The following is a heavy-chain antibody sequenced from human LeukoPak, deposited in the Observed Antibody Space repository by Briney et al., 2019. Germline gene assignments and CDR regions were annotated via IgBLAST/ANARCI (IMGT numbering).Heavy chain of an antibody. J-gene: IGHJ6*02. D-gene: IGHD3-3*01. Sequence: GGSLRLSCAASGFTFSSYEMNWVRQAPGKGLEWVSYISSSGSTIYYADSVKGRFTISRDNAKNSLYLQMNSLRAEDTAVCYCARSITIFGVVIRWGMDVWGQGTTVTVSS. CDR3: ARSITIFGVVIRWGMDV. CDR2: ISSSGSTI. CDR1: GFTFSSYE. V-gene: IGHV3-48*03.